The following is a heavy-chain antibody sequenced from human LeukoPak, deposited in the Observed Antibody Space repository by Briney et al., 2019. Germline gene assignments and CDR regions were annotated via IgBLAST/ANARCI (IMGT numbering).Heavy chain of an antibody. J-gene: IGHJ2*01. CDR2: IKRGADGGAT. CDR1: GSTFTEAR. Sequence: GGSLRLSCAASGSTFTEARMSWVRQVPGKGLEWVGRIKRGADGGATDYAAPVKGRFTISRDDSKNMLFLQMNSLRTEDTAVYYCATDWGTGTTYIYYFDLWGPGTLVTVSS. CDR3: ATDWGTGTTYIYYFDL. V-gene: IGHV3-15*01. D-gene: IGHD1-7*01.